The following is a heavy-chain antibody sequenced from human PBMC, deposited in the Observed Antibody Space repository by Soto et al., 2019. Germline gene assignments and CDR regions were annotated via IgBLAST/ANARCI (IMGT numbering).Heavy chain of an antibody. CDR3: ARVLRRLPVFYFDY. Sequence: GGSLRLSCEASGFAFSDYYMSWIRQAPGRGLEWVSYVHTGGAVKFYRESVKGRFTISRDNSKTSLSLRMFSLRAEDTAMYYCARVLRRLPVFYFDYWGQGKLVTVSS. CDR2: VHTGGAVK. CDR1: GFAFSDYY. J-gene: IGHJ4*02. V-gene: IGHV3-11*01.